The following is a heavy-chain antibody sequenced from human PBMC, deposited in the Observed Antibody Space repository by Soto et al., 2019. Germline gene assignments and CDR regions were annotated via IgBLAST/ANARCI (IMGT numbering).Heavy chain of an antibody. D-gene: IGHD4-17*01. Sequence: GGSLRLSCAASGFTFSNYNMNWVRQAPGKRLEWVSSISGSSSYVYYADSLKGRFTISRDNAKNSLYLQMNTLRAEDTAVYYCARQINGDYTPFDIWGQGTLVTVSS. CDR1: GFTFSNYN. CDR2: ISGSSSYV. CDR3: ARQINGDYTPFDI. J-gene: IGHJ3*02. V-gene: IGHV3-21*01.